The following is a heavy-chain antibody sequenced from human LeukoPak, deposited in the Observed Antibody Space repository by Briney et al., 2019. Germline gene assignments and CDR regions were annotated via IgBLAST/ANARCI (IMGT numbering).Heavy chain of an antibody. CDR1: GFIFSNFG. V-gene: IGHV3-33*01. D-gene: IGHD2-21*01. Sequence: PGGSLRLSCAASGFIFSNFGMHWLRQAPGKGLEWVAVIWFDGSDDYFADSVKGRFTIARDNSKNMVYLQMNRLRAEDTAVYYCARGIPPSHPLDYWGQGTLVTVSS. CDR2: IWFDGSDD. J-gene: IGHJ4*02. CDR3: ARGIPPSHPLDY.